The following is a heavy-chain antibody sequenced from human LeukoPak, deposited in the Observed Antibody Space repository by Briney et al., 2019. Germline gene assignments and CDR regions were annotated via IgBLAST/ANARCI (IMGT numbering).Heavy chain of an antibody. V-gene: IGHV1-2*02. CDR3: ARADDYGDYNMPSDNDY. CDR1: GYTFTGYY. J-gene: IGHJ4*02. D-gene: IGHD4-17*01. Sequence: ASVKASCKASGYTFTGYYMHWVRQAPGQGLEWMGWINPNSGGTNYAQKFQGRVTMTRDTSISTAYMELSRLRSDDTAVYYCARADDYGDYNMPSDNDYWGQVTLATVSS. CDR2: INPNSGGT.